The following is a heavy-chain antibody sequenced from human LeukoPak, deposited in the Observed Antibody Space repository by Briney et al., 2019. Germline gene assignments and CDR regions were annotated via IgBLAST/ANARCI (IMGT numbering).Heavy chain of an antibody. CDR2: TKQVGSEK. CDR1: GFTFSNYC. J-gene: IGHJ4*02. V-gene: IGHV3-7*01. CDR3: ARVFYQDSGTSYRHLDY. Sequence: GGSLRLSCAASGFTFSNYCMTWVRQGPGKGREWVASTKQVGSEKYFLDSVKGRFTISRDNAESSLYLQMNSLRGEDTAVYYCARVFYQDSGTSYRHLDYWGQGTLVTVSS. D-gene: IGHD2/OR15-2a*01.